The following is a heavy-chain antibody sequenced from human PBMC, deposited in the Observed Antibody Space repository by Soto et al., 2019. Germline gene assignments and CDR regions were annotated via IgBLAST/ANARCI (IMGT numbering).Heavy chain of an antibody. J-gene: IGHJ4*02. Sequence: SVKVSCKASGGTFSSYAISWVRQAPGQGLEWMGGIIPIFGTANYAQKFQGRVTITADESTSTAYMELSSLRSEDTAVYYCARGHLHSGYLYYFDYWGQGTLVTVSS. V-gene: IGHV1-69*13. CDR3: ARGHLHSGYLYYFDY. CDR2: IIPIFGTA. D-gene: IGHD3-22*01. CDR1: GGTFSSYA.